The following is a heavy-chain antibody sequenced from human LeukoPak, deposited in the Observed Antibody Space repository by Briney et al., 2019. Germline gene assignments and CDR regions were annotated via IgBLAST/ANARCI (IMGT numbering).Heavy chain of an antibody. D-gene: IGHD2-2*01. J-gene: IGHJ4*02. Sequence: GGSLRLSCAASGFTFSSYSMNWVRQAPGKGLEWVSSISSSSSYIYYADSVKGRFTISRDNAKNSLYLQMNSLRAEDTAVYYCARVGGYCSSTSCYGHWGQGTLVTVPS. CDR1: GFTFSSYS. V-gene: IGHV3-21*01. CDR2: ISSSSSYI. CDR3: ARVGGYCSSTSCYGH.